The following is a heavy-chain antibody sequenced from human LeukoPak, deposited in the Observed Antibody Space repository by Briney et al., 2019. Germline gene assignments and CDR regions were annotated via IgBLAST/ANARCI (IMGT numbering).Heavy chain of an antibody. CDR1: SGSVSNGHYY. Sequence: SETLSLTCTVSSGSVSNGHYYWAWVRQPPGKGLEWLGSIFYSGNTHYNPSLKSPVTISIDTSKNQFSLKVSSVTAADTAIYYCARDLSFDWFPYYFDYWGQGILVTVSS. D-gene: IGHD3-9*01. J-gene: IGHJ4*02. CDR3: ARDLSFDWFPYYFDY. CDR2: IFYSGNT. V-gene: IGHV4-39*07.